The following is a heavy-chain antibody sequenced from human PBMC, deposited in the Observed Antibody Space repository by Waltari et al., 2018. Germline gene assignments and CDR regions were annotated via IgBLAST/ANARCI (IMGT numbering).Heavy chain of an antibody. CDR2: ISGRGDSA. V-gene: IGHV3-23*01. J-gene: IGHJ4*02. Sequence: SWVRQAPGKGLEWVSSISGRGDSAYYADSVKGRFTISRDNSENTLYLQVNSLRAEDTAVYYCAKGGSPSCGGDCHFDYWGQGTLVTVSS. D-gene: IGHD2-21*01. CDR3: AKGGSPSCGGDCHFDY.